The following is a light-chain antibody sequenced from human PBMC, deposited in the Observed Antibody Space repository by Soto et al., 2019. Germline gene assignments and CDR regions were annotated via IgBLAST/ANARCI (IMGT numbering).Light chain of an antibody. CDR1: QGISSY. CDR2: AAS. Sequence: AIRMTQSPSSLSASTGDRVTITCRASQGISSYLAWYQQKPGKAPKLLIYAASTLQSGVPSRFSGSGSGTDFTLTISCLQSEDFATYYCQQYYSYLPFTFGPWTKVHIK. CDR3: QQYYSYLPFT. V-gene: IGKV1-8*01. J-gene: IGKJ3*01.